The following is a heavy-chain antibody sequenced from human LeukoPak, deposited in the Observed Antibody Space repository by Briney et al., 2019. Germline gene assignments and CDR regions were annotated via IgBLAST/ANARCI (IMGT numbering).Heavy chain of an antibody. CDR1: GGSISSSSYY. Sequence: SETLSLTCTVSGGSISSSSYYWGWIRQPPGKGLEWIGSIYYSGSTYYNPSLKSRVTISVDTSKNQFSLKLSSVTAADTAVYYCARVYTRGVLYDFWSGCAFDYWGQGTLVTVSS. CDR2: IYYSGST. J-gene: IGHJ4*02. D-gene: IGHD3-3*01. CDR3: ARVYTRGVLYDFWSGCAFDY. V-gene: IGHV4-39*07.